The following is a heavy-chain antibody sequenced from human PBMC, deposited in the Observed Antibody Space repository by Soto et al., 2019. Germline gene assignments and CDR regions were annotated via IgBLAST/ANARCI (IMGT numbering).Heavy chain of an antibody. V-gene: IGHV3-23*01. CDR1: GFTFSSYA. CDR3: AKEANYDFWSGIEAGFDY. Sequence: GGSLRLSCAASGFTFSSYAMSWVRQAPGKGLEWVSAISGSGGSTYYADSVKGRFTISRDNSKNTLYLQMNSLRAEDTAVYYCAKEANYDFWSGIEAGFDYWGQGTLVTVSS. D-gene: IGHD3-3*01. J-gene: IGHJ4*02. CDR2: ISGSGGST.